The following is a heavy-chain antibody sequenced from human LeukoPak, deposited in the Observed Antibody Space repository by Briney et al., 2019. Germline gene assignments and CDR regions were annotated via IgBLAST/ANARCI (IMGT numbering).Heavy chain of an antibody. CDR1: GGSISSYY. Sequence: SETLSLTCTVSGGSISSYYWSWIRQPLGKGLEWIGYIYYSGSTNYNPSLKSRVTISVDTSKNQFSLKLSSVTAADTAVYYCARMAYSSGWFYGMDVWGQGTTVTVSS. CDR3: ARMAYSSGWFYGMDV. CDR2: IYYSGST. D-gene: IGHD6-19*01. V-gene: IGHV4-59*01. J-gene: IGHJ6*02.